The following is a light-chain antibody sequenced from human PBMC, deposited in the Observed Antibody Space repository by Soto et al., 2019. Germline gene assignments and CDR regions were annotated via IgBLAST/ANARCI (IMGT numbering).Light chain of an antibody. CDR1: HDIADF. CDR3: QHYNDVPYT. V-gene: IGKV1-33*01. Sequence: DIQLTQSPSSLSASVGDRVTITCQASHDIADFLNWYQQKPGQPPKLLMYDASNLETGVPSRFSGSGSGTHCTFSISGLHPEDIGTYYCQHYNDVPYTFGQGTKLEMK. J-gene: IGKJ2*01. CDR2: DAS.